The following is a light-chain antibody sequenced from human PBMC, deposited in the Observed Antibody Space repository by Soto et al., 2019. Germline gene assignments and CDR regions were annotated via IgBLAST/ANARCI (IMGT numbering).Light chain of an antibody. Sequence: QSMLTQPPSVSGAPGQRVTISCTGSSSNIGAGYDVHWYQQLPGTAPKLLIYRHSNRPSGVPDRFSGSKSGTSASLAITGLQAEDEADYYCQSYDSSLSGLVVFGGGTKLTVL. CDR3: QSYDSSLSGLVV. J-gene: IGLJ2*01. CDR2: RHS. V-gene: IGLV1-40*01. CDR1: SSNIGAGYD.